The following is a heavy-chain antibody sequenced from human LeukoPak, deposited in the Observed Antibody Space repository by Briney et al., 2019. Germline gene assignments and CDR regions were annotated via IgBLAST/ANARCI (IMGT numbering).Heavy chain of an antibody. J-gene: IGHJ4*02. CDR1: GFTFSAYS. CDR2: ISSSSTYI. CDR3: AREPTAMIL. Sequence: PGGSLRLSCAASGFTFSAYSMNWVRQTPGKGLEWVSSISSSSTYIYYADSVKGRFTISRDNAKNSLYLQMNSLRVEDTAVYYCAREPTAMILWGQGTLVTVSS. V-gene: IGHV3-21*01. D-gene: IGHD5-18*01.